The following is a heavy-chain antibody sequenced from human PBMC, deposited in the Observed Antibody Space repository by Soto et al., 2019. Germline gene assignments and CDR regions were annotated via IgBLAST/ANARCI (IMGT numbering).Heavy chain of an antibody. D-gene: IGHD6-6*01. CDR1: GYSFTNYW. CDR3: ARKSIAAPPQVYYFDY. CDR2: IYPGDSDT. J-gene: IGHJ4*02. V-gene: IGHV5-51*01. Sequence: GESLKISCKGSGYSFTNYWIGWVRQMPGKGLEWMGIIYPGDSDTRYSPSFQGQVTISADKSISTAYLQWSSLKASDTAMYYCARKSIAAPPQVYYFDYWGQGTLVTVSS.